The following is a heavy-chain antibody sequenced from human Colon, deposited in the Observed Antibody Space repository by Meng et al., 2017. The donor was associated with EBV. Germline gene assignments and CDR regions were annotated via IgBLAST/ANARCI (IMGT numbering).Heavy chain of an antibody. V-gene: IGHV4-39*01. CDR1: HGAISISGVY. CDR3: ARRRGGSGRDC. J-gene: IGHJ4*02. Sequence: LRRHDSGSGPVKPAEARSRPCTVSHGAISISGVYWGCARQPPCEAPQWIMATYHSGDTAYNPSRQSRVTMFVDTSKNQFSLMLTSVTATDTAVYYCARRRGGSGRDCWGQGTLVTVSS. D-gene: IGHD3-10*01. CDR2: TYHSGDT.